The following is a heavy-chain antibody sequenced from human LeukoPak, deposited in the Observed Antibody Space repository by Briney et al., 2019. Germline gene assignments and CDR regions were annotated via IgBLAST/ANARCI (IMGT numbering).Heavy chain of an antibody. CDR3: GRHISSLYNYYGMDV. CDR1: GGSISTYY. V-gene: IGHV3-53*01. D-gene: IGHD6-6*01. J-gene: IGHJ6*02. CDR2: IYSAGST. Sequence: PSETLSLTCTVSGGSISTYYWSWVRQAPGKGLEWVSVIYSAGSTYYADSVKGRFTISRDNSKNTLYLQMNSLRAEDTAVYYCGRHISSLYNYYGMDVWGQGTTVTVSS.